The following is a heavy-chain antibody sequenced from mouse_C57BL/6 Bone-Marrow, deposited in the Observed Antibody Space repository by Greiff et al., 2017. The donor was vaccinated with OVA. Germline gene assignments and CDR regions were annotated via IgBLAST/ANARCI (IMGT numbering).Heavy chain of an antibody. J-gene: IGHJ3*01. CDR3: ARSPFYDGYYPWFAY. V-gene: IGHV1-61*01. CDR1: GYTFTSYW. D-gene: IGHD2-3*01. CDR2: IYPSDSET. Sequence: QVQLQQPGAELVRPGSSVKLSCKASGYTFTSYWMDWVKQRPGQGLEWIGNIYPSDSETHYNQKFKDKATLTVDKSSSTAYMQLSSLTSEDSAVYYCARSPFYDGYYPWFAYWGQGTLVTVSA.